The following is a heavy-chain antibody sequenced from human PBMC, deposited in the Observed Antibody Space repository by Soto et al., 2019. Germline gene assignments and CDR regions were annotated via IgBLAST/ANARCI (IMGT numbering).Heavy chain of an antibody. V-gene: IGHV1-3*01. CDR3: ARLALKTARPPSYYFDY. Sequence: GASVKVSCKASGYTFTSYAMHWVRQAPGQRFEWMGWINAGNGNTKYSQKFQGRVTITRDTSASTAYMELSSLRSEDTAVYYCARLALKTARPPSYYFDYWGQGTLVTVSS. CDR1: GYTFTSYA. J-gene: IGHJ4*02. CDR2: INAGNGNT. D-gene: IGHD6-6*01.